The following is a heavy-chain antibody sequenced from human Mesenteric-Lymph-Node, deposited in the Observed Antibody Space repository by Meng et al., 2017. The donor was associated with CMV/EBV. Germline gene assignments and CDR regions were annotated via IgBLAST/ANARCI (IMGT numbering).Heavy chain of an antibody. V-gene: IGHV4-39*07. CDR2: IYYSGSA. J-gene: IGHJ4*02. D-gene: IGHD3-22*01. Sequence: GSLRLSCTVSGGSISSSDYYWAWIRQSPGKGLEWIGSIYYSGSAYYNPSFKSRVTISIDTSKSQFSLKLSSVTAADTAVYYCARADLNYYYDSSGYLDWGQGTLVTVSS. CDR3: ARADLNYYYDSSGYLD. CDR1: GGSISSSDYY.